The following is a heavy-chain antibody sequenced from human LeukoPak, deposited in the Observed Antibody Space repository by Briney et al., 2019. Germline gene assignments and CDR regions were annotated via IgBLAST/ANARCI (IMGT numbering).Heavy chain of an antibody. J-gene: IGHJ4*02. CDR3: ARDIYYYDTTDPKIRSDY. Sequence: SETLSLTCAVSGGSISSGGYSWSWIRQPPGKGLEWIGYIYHSGGTYYNPSLKSRVTISVDRSKNQFSLKLSSDDAAVYYCARDIYYYDTTDPKIRSDYWGQGTLVTVSS. D-gene: IGHD3-22*01. V-gene: IGHV4-30-2*01. CDR2: IYHSGGT. CDR1: GGSISSGGYS.